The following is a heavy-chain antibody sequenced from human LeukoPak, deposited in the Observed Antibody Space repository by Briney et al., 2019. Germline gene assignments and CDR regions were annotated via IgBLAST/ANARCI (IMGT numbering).Heavy chain of an antibody. Sequence: ASVKVSCKASGYTFIGHYIHWVRQAPGQGLEWMGWIKPNSGATNYAQKFQGRVTMTRDTSTSTAYMELSRLRSYDTAVYYCARGAELVFVLDYWGQGTLVTVSS. CDR3: ARGAELVFVLDY. CDR1: GYTFIGHY. V-gene: IGHV1-2*02. D-gene: IGHD1-1*01. CDR2: IKPNSGAT. J-gene: IGHJ4*02.